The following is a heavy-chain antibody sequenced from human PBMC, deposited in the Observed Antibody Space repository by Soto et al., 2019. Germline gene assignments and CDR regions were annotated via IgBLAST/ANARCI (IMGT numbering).Heavy chain of an antibody. CDR1: GFTFNTHW. J-gene: IGHJ4*02. Sequence: PGGSLRLSCAASGFTFNTHWMHWVRQAPEKGLVWVSRINSDGSATSHAESVKGRFTISRDNAKNTLYLHMNSLRAEDSAVYYCARGWVEGLSRQPPSDFWGQGTLVTVSS. V-gene: IGHV3-74*01. CDR3: ARGWVEGLSRQPPSDF. CDR2: INSDGSAT. D-gene: IGHD3-3*01.